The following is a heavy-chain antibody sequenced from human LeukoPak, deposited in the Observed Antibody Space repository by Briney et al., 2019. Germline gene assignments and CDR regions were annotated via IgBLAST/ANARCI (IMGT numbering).Heavy chain of an antibody. V-gene: IGHV3-53*05. CDR2: IYSGGST. Sequence: GGSLRLSCAVSGFTVSSSYMSWVRQVPGKGLEWVSVIYSGGSTYYPDSVKGRFTISRDNSRNTLYLQMNSLRAEDTAVYYCARDRGYCTNGVCSHAFDYWGQGTLVTVSS. D-gene: IGHD2-8*01. J-gene: IGHJ4*02. CDR1: GFTVSSSY. CDR3: ARDRGYCTNGVCSHAFDY.